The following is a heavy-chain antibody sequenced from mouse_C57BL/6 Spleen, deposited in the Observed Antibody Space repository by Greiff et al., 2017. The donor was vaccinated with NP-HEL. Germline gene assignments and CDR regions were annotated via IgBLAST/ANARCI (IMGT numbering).Heavy chain of an antibody. D-gene: IGHD1-1*02. CDR3: ARNPGRGWFAD. CDR2: IHPNSGST. V-gene: IGHV1-64*01. CDR1: GYTFTSYW. J-gene: IGHJ3*01. Sequence: QVQLKQPGAELVKPGASVKLSCKASGYTFTSYWMHWVKQRPGQGLEWIGMIHPNSGSTNYNEKFKSKATLTVDKSSSTAYMQLSSLTSEDSAVYYCARNPGRGWFADWGQGTLVTVSA.